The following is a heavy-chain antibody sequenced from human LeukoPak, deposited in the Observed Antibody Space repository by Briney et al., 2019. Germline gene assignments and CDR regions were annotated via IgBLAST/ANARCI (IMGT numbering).Heavy chain of an antibody. J-gene: IGHJ6*02. V-gene: IGHV3-48*03. D-gene: IGHD1-26*01. Sequence: VRLPYASCIYLHRQYEILWAPQAPAKGLVWVSTLRSGGSAIYYADSVMGRFATSRDNAKNSLYLQMNILRVEDTAVYYCGRGLDSALSYYYAMDCWGQGAT. CDR2: LRSGGSAI. CDR1: IYLHRQYE. CDR3: GRGLDSALSYYYAMDC.